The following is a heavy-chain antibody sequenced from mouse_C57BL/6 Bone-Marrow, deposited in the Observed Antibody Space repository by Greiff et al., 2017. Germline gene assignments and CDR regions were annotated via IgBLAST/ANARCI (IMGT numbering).Heavy chain of an antibody. CDR3: DRWSYY. CDR1: GYTFTSYW. Sequence: QVQLQQPGAELVKPGASVKMSCKASGYTFTSYWITWVKQRPGQGLEWIGDIYPASGSTNYNEKFKSKATLTVDTSSSTAYVQLSSLTSGDSAVYYGDRWSYYWGKGTTLTVSS. J-gene: IGHJ2*01. V-gene: IGHV1-55*01. CDR2: IYPASGST.